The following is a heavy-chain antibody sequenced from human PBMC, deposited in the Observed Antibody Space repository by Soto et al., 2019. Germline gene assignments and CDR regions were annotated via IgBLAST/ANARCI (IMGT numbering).Heavy chain of an antibody. Sequence: GASVKVSCKASGGTFSSSSISWVRQAPGQGLEWMGGIIPIFGTANYAQKFQGRVTITADESTSTAYMELSSLRSEDTAVYYCAREAVLVPAAMSGDWFDPWGQGTLVTVSS. D-gene: IGHD2-2*01. CDR3: AREAVLVPAAMSGDWFDP. CDR1: GGTFSSSS. CDR2: IIPIFGTA. J-gene: IGHJ5*02. V-gene: IGHV1-69*13.